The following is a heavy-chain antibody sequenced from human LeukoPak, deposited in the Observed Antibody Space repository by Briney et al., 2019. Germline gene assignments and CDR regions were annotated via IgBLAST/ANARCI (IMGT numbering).Heavy chain of an antibody. CDR3: ARDGDVVSNWFDP. J-gene: IGHJ5*02. CDR2: MNPNSGNT. Sequence: ASVKVSCKASGYAFTSYDINWVRQATGQGLEWMGWMNPNSGNTGYAQKLQGRVTMTTDTSTSTAYMELRSLRSDDTAVYYCARDGDVVSNWFDPWGQGTLVTVSS. D-gene: IGHD3-22*01. V-gene: IGHV1-8*02. CDR1: GYAFTSYD.